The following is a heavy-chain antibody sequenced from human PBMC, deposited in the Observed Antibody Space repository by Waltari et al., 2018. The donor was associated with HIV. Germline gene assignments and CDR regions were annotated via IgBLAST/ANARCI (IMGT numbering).Heavy chain of an antibody. CDR2: IIHSGAT. CDR3: ARARPLLTTWAGVFDI. Sequence: QVQLQESGPGLVKPSGTLSLTCVVSGGAISRSNCWSWVRQPPGKGLEWIGDIIHSGATNYNPSLKSRVAISMDQSENQFSLILNSVTAADTAMYFCARARPLLTTWAGVFDIWGRGTMVIVSS. CDR1: GGAISRSNC. V-gene: IGHV4-4*02. D-gene: IGHD4-17*01. J-gene: IGHJ3*02.